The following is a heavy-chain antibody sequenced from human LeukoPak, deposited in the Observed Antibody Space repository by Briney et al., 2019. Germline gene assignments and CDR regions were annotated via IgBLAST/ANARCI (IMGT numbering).Heavy chain of an antibody. CDR2: IRYDGSNK. V-gene: IGHV3-30*02. CDR1: GFTFCSYG. D-gene: IGHD3-10*01. Sequence: GGSLSLSCAASGFTFCSYGMHGVRQAPGKGLEWVAYIRYDGSNKYYADSVKGRFTIYRDNCKNTLYLQMNSLRDEDTAVYYCAKGKRVRGVKELDYWGQGTLVTVSS. J-gene: IGHJ4*02. CDR3: AKGKRVRGVKELDY.